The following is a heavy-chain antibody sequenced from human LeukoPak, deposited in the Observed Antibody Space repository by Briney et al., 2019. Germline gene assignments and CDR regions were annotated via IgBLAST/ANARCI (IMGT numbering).Heavy chain of an antibody. V-gene: IGHV3-30*04. CDR1: GFTFSNHA. CDR2: ISYDGSNK. J-gene: IGHJ4*02. D-gene: IGHD3-22*01. CDR3: ARCPYYDSSGYYQFDY. Sequence: GGSLRLSCAASGFTFSNHAMHWVRQAPGKGLEWVAVISYDGSNKYYADSVKGRFTISRDNSKNTLYLQMNSLRAEDTAVYYCARCPYYDSSGYYQFDYWGQGTLVSVSS.